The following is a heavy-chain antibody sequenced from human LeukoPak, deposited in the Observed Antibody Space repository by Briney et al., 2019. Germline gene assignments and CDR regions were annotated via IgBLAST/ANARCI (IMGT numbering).Heavy chain of an antibody. D-gene: IGHD3-22*01. CDR1: GFTFDDYA. V-gene: IGHV3-9*01. CDR2: ISWNSGSI. Sequence: PGGSLRLSCAASGFTFDDYAMHWVRQAPGKGLEWVSGISWNSGSIGYADSVKGRFTISRDNAKNSLYLQMNSLRAEDTALYYCAKEIGSGYHYWGQGTLVTVSS. J-gene: IGHJ4*02. CDR3: AKEIGSGYHY.